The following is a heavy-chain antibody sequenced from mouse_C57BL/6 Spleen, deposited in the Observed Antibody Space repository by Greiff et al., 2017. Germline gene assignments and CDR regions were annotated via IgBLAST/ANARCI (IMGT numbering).Heavy chain of an antibody. CDR2: ISSGGDYI. CDR3: TRVGYGSSYVDY. D-gene: IGHD1-1*01. CDR1: GFTFSSYA. J-gene: IGHJ2*01. V-gene: IGHV5-9-1*02. Sequence: DVMLVESGEGLVKPGGSLKLSCAASGFTFSSYAMSWVRQTPEKRLEWVAYISSGGDYIYYADTVKGRFTISRDNARNTLYLQMSSLKSEDTAMYYCTRVGYGSSYVDYGGQGTTLTVSS.